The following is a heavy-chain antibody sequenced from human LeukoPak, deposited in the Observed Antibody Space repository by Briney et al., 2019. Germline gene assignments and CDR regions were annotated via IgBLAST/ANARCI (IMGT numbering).Heavy chain of an antibody. CDR3: ARALSRDGYEVGY. Sequence: ASVQVSCKVSGYTLTELSMHWVRQAPGKGLEWMGGFDPEDGETIYAQKFQGRVTITADESTSTAYMELSSLRSEDTAVYYCARALSRDGYEVGYWGQGTLVTVSS. V-gene: IGHV1-24*01. CDR1: GYTLTELS. D-gene: IGHD5-24*01. CDR2: FDPEDGET. J-gene: IGHJ4*02.